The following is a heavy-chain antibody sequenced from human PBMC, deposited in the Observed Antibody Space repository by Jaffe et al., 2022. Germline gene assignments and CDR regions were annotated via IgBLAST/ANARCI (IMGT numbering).Heavy chain of an antibody. CDR2: IGTDGST. CDR3: ATWLKGDYVY. D-gene: IGHD4-17*01. V-gene: IGHV3-23*01. CDR1: GFTFSSYV. Sequence: EVQLLESGGGLVQPGGSLRLSCAASGFTFSSYVMSWVRQLPGKGLEWVSSIGTDGSTYYADSVKGRFTISRDNSKNTLYLQMNSLSAEDTAIYYCATWLKGDYVYWGQGTLVTVSS. J-gene: IGHJ4*02.